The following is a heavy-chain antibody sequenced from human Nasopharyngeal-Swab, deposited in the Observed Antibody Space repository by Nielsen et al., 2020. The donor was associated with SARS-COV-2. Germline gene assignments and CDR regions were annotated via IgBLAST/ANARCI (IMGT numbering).Heavy chain of an antibody. J-gene: IGHJ4*02. CDR2: ISYDGSNK. CDR1: RFTFSRSG. Sequence: GGSLRLSCAASRFTFSRSGMHRVRQAPGKGLEWVAVISYDGSNKYYADSVKGRFTISRDNSKNTLYLQMNSLRAEDTAVYYCAEDPKITMIVVVSYFDYWGQGTLVTVSS. D-gene: IGHD3-22*01. CDR3: AEDPKITMIVVVSYFDY. V-gene: IGHV3-30*18.